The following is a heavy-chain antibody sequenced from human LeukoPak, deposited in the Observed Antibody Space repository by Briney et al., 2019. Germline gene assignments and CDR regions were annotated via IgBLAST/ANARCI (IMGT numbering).Heavy chain of an antibody. V-gene: IGHV3-7*04. CDR3: ARGEYYYDGGY. J-gene: IGHJ4*02. D-gene: IGHD3-22*01. CDR1: GFTFSRYW. CDR2: IKEDGSEK. Sequence: GGSLRLSCAASGFTFSRYWMGWVRQAPGKGLEWVANIKEDGSEKYYVDSVKGRFTISRDNAKNSLFLQMNSLRAEETAVYYCARGEYYYDGGYWGQGTLVTVSS.